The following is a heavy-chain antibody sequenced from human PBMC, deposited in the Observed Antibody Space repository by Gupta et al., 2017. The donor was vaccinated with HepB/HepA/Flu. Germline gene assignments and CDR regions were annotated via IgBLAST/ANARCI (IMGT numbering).Heavy chain of an antibody. Sequence: QVQLVQSGADVKKPGSSVKVSCKASGGTFSSYAISWVRQAPGQGLEWMGRIIPILGIAKYEQKCQGRVTITADKSTSTAYMELSSLRSEDTAVYDCARETGTTSQRLKLNWFDPWGQGTLVTVSS. CDR1: GGTFSSYA. CDR3: ARETGTTSQRLKLNWFDP. J-gene: IGHJ5*02. V-gene: IGHV1-69*04. D-gene: IGHD1-7*01. CDR2: IIPILGIA.